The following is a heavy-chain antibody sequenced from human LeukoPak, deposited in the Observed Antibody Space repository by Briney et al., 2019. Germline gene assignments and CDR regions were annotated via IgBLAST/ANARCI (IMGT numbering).Heavy chain of an antibody. V-gene: IGHV3-23*01. CDR1: GFTFSSYA. J-gene: IGHJ6*03. CDR3: ARIFYYYYYMDV. CDR2: ISGSGGST. Sequence: GGSLRLSCAASGFTFSSYAMSWVRQAPGKGLEWVSAISGSGGSTYYADSVKGRFTISRDNSKNTLYLQMNSLRAEDMAVYYCARIFYYYYYMDVWGKGTTVTISS. D-gene: IGHD2/OR15-2a*01.